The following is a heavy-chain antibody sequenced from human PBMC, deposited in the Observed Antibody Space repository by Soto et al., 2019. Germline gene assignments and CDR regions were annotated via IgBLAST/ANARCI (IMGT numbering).Heavy chain of an antibody. Sequence: QVQLVQSGAEVKKPGSSVKVSCKASGGTFSSYAISWVRQAPGQGLEWMGGIIPIFGTANYAQKFQGRVTITADESPSTAYMELSSLRSEDTAVYYCATTDCSGGSCYSGFDYWGQGPLVTVSS. V-gene: IGHV1-69*01. CDR2: IIPIFGTA. CDR3: ATTDCSGGSCYSGFDY. D-gene: IGHD2-15*01. J-gene: IGHJ4*02. CDR1: GGTFSSYA.